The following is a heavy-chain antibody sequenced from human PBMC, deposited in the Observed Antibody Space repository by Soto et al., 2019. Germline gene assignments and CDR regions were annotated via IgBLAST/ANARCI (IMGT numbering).Heavy chain of an antibody. CDR2: INAGNGST. Sequence: ASVKVSCKASGYTFTSYAMHWVRQAPGQRLEWMGWINAGNGSTKYSQKFQGRFTVSRDNSKNTLYLQMNSLRAEDTAVYYCAKGHGVRTFTRYGMDVWGQGTTVTVSS. J-gene: IGHJ6*02. CDR1: GYTFTSYA. CDR3: AKGHGVRTFTRYGMDV. V-gene: IGHV1-3*01. D-gene: IGHD2-2*01.